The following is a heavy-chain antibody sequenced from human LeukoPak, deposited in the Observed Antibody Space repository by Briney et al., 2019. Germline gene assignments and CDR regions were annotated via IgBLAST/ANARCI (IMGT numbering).Heavy chain of an antibody. D-gene: IGHD3-22*01. CDR1: GYTFTGYY. CDR2: INPNSGGT. J-gene: IGHJ4*02. V-gene: IGHV1-2*02. CDR3: AREDYDSSGAVDY. Sequence: GESLKISCKGSGYTFTGYYMHWVRQAPGQGLEWMGWINPNSGGTNYAQKFQGRVTMTRDTSISTAYMELSRLRSDDTAVYYCAREDYDSSGAVDYWGQGTLATVSS.